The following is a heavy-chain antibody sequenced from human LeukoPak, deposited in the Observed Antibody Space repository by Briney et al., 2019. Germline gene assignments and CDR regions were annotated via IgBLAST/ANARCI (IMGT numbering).Heavy chain of an antibody. CDR3: AKEPSSSWYLRFFEY. D-gene: IGHD3-22*01. V-gene: IGHV3-30*18. CDR1: GFSFSLFG. CDR2: ISDDGSEI. Sequence: GGSLRLSCGASGFSFSLFGMNWVRQAPGKGLEWVAVISDDGSEIYYADSVKGRFTISRDNSKNTVYLQMNSVRTEDTAAYHCAKEPSSSWYLRFFEYWGQGTLVTVSS. J-gene: IGHJ4*02.